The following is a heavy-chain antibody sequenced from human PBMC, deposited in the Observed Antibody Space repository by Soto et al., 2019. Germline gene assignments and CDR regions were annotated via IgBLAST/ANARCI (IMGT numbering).Heavy chain of an antibody. J-gene: IGHJ3*02. CDR1: GFTFISYS. D-gene: IGHD1-7*01. CDR2: ISGSCCIT. V-gene: IGHV3-23*01. CDR3: AKGNSWSPALVLDI. Sequence: WVSLRLSGSAAGFTFISYSMNLVRQSPGKSLEWVSAISGSCCITYYADSVKGRFTISRDSSKNTLYLRMNSLRAEDTAVYYCAKGNSWSPALVLDIWGQGTMVTVSS.